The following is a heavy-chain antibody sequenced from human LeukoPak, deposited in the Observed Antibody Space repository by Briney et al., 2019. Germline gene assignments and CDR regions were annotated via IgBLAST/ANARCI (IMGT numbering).Heavy chain of an antibody. Sequence: SETLSLTCTVSGYSISSGYYWGWIRQPPGKGLEWIGNIYHGGSTYYNPSLKSRVTMSGDTSKNQFSLNLSSATAADTAVYYCARVTSSSWFEGYFDYWGQGTLVTVSS. J-gene: IGHJ4*02. D-gene: IGHD6-13*01. V-gene: IGHV4-38-2*02. CDR1: GYSISSGYY. CDR2: IYHGGST. CDR3: ARVTSSSWFEGYFDY.